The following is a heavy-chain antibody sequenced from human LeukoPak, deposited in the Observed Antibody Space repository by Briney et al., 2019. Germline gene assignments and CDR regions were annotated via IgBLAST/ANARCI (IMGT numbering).Heavy chain of an antibody. Sequence: GGSLRLSCAASRYTLSIYGMTWGRQAPGKGLEWVSAISGRGASAYYADSVKGRFTISRDNSKNTLYLQMNSRTAGDTPVYYCEKVITTVNYFGGVDVWGQGATVTVSS. J-gene: IGHJ6*02. CDR3: EKVITTVNYFGGVDV. CDR2: ISGRGASA. V-gene: IGHV3-23*01. CDR1: RYTLSIYG. D-gene: IGHD3-22*01.